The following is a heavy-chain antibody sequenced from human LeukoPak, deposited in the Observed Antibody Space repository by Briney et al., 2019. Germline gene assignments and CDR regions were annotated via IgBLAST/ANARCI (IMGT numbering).Heavy chain of an antibody. Sequence: ASVKVSCKASGYTFTGYYMHWVRQAPGQGLEWMGWINPSSGGTNYAQKFQGRVTMTRDTSISTAYMELSRLRSDDTAVYYCARLTYYDFWSGYDYAFDIWGQGTMVTVSS. J-gene: IGHJ3*02. CDR1: GYTFTGYY. V-gene: IGHV1-2*02. CDR3: ARLTYYDFWSGYDYAFDI. CDR2: INPSSGGT. D-gene: IGHD3-3*01.